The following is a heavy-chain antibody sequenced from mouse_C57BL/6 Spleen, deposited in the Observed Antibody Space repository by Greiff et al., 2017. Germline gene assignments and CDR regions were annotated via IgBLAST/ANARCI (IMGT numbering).Heavy chain of an antibody. V-gene: IGHV3-3*01. D-gene: IGHD1-1*01. J-gene: IGHJ4*01. CDR3: ARARHYYGSSFYAMDY. CDR1: GFSINSDCY. CDR2: TFYSGIT. Sequence: EVHLVESGPSLVRPSQTLSLTCTVTGFSINSDCYWIWIRQFPGNKLEYIGYTFYSGITYYNPSLESRTYITRDTSKNQFSLKLSSVTTEDTATYYCARARHYYGSSFYAMDYWGQGTSVTVSS.